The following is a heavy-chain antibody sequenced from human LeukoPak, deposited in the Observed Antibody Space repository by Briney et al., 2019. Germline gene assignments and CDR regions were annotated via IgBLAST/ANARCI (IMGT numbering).Heavy chain of an antibody. V-gene: IGHV4-59*08. CDR3: ARMVCDTSCLWGNFDC. CDR2: MYYSGST. Sequence: SETLSLTCTVSGGSISSYYWSWIRQPPGKGLEWIGYMYYSGSTNYNPSLKSRVTISVDTTTYQCSLKLSSVTAADSAVYYCARMVCDTSCLWGNFDCWGQGTLVTVSS. D-gene: IGHD2-2*01. J-gene: IGHJ4*02. CDR1: GGSISSYY.